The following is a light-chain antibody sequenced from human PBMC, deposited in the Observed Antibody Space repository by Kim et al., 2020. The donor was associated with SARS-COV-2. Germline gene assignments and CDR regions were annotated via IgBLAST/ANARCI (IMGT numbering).Light chain of an antibody. V-gene: IGLV3-21*04. CDR2: YDS. J-gene: IGLJ2*01. CDR1: NIGSKR. CDR3: QVWDSSSDHVV. Sequence: APGKAARITCGGNNIGSKRVNWYQQKPGQAPVLVIYYDSDRPSGIPERFSGSNSGNTATLTISRVEAGDEADYYCQVWDSSSDHVVFGGGTQRTVL.